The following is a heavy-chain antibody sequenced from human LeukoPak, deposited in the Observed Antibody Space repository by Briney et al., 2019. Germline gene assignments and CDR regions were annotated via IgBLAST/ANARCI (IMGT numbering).Heavy chain of an antibody. J-gene: IGHJ3*02. CDR1: GGSISSYY. CDR3: ARDRSGYSSSRLFDAFDI. CDR2: IYTSGST. D-gene: IGHD6-13*01. V-gene: IGHV4-4*07. Sequence: SETLSLTCTVSGGSISSYYWSWIRQPAGKGLEWIGRIYTSGSTNYNPSLKSRVTMSVDTSKNQFSLKLSSVTAADTAVYYCARDRSGYSSSRLFDAFDIWGQGTMVTVPS.